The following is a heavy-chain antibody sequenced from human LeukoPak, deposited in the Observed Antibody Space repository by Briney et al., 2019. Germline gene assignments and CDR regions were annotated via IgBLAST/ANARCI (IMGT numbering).Heavy chain of an antibody. CDR3: ARITMVRGVISSGWFDP. V-gene: IGHV1-69*06. CDR2: IIPIFGTT. D-gene: IGHD3-10*01. J-gene: IGHJ5*02. Sequence: AASVKVSCKASGGTFSSYAISWVRQAPGQGLEWMGGIIPIFGTTNYAQKFQGRVTITADKSTSTAYMELSSLRSEDTAVYYCARITMVRGVISSGWFDPWGQGTLVTVSS. CDR1: GGTFSSYA.